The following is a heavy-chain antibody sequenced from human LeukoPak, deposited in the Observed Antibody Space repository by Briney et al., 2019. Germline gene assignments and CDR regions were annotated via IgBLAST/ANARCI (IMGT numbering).Heavy chain of an antibody. D-gene: IGHD2-15*01. V-gene: IGHV4-31*03. CDR1: GGSISSGGYY. CDR2: TYYSGST. Sequence: SQTLSLTCTVSGGSISSGGYYWSWIRQHPGKGLEWIGYTYYSGSTYYNPSLKSRVTISVDTSKNQFSLKLSSVTAADTAVYYCARVGPTADIYYYYYMDVWGKGTTVTVSS. J-gene: IGHJ6*03. CDR3: ARVGPTADIYYYYYMDV.